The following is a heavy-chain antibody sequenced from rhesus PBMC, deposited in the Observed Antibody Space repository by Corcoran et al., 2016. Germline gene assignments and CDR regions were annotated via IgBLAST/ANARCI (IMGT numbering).Heavy chain of an antibody. CDR3: VRRVLNAFDF. CDR1: GGSISSNY. Sequence: QVQLQESGPGLVKPSETLSLTCAVSGGSISSNYWSWIRQSPGKGLEWSGYIYGGSGGTSYNPSLKSRFTISTDTSKNQFSLKLSYVTAADTAVYYCVRRVLNAFDFWGQGLRVTVSS. J-gene: IGHJ3*01. CDR2: IYGGSGGT. V-gene: IGHV4-147*01.